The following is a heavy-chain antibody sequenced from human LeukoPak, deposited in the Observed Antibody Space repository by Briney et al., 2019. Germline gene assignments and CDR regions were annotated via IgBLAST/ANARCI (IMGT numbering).Heavy chain of an antibody. J-gene: IGHJ4*02. CDR2: IIPLKGTS. Sequence: ASVTVSCKASGGTLSDHVISWVRQAPGHGLEWMGGIIPLKGTSKLTQKLQDRATISADESTDTVYMEVRSLRSEDTALYYCATYDVLTGFEYWGQGTLVIVSS. CDR3: ATYDVLTGFEY. V-gene: IGHV1-69*13. CDR1: GGTLSDHV. D-gene: IGHD3-9*01.